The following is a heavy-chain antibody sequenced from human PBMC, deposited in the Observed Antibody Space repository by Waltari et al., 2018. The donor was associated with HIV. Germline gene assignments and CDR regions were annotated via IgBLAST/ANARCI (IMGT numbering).Heavy chain of an antibody. Sequence: QVHLVESGGDVVNPGGSLRLSCAASGFTFMDFYMTWVRQVPGKGLEWLSYISHSGSVIYYADSVKGRFTVSRDNANNSLFLEMNNLRDDDTAVYYCARDRRPASWLGLRAWGQGTTVTVSS. J-gene: IGHJ6*02. CDR2: ISHSGSVI. CDR3: ARDRRPASWLGLRA. CDR1: GFTFMDFY. V-gene: IGHV3-11*01. D-gene: IGHD3-10*01.